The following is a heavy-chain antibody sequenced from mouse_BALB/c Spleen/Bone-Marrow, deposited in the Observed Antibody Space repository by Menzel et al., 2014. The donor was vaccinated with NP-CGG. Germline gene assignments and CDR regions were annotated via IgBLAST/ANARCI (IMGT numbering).Heavy chain of an antibody. Sequence: VQLQQSGPGLMKPSQSLSLTCSVTGFSIASGYYWNWIRQFPGHTLEWMGYITFDGSYGYNPSLKNRISITRDTSNNQFLLKLNSVTTEGTASYYCARALGSYVWYFDVWGAGTTVTVSS. J-gene: IGHJ1*01. CDR2: ITFDGSY. V-gene: IGHV3-6*02. CDR1: GFSIASGYY. CDR3: ARALGSYVWYFDV. D-gene: IGHD1-1*02.